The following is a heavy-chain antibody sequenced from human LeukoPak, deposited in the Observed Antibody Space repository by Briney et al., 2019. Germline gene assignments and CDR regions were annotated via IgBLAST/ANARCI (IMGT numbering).Heavy chain of an antibody. D-gene: IGHD3-16*01. CDR3: ARGRGRFDF. J-gene: IGHJ4*02. CDR2: INHSGST. V-gene: IGHV4-34*01. Sequence: SETLSLTCAVYGGSFSGYYWSWIRQAPGKGLEWIGEINHSGSTNQNPSLKSRVTISAGTSKNQFSLKVKSLTAADTAVYFCARGRGRFDFWGQGTLVTVSS. CDR1: GGSFSGYY.